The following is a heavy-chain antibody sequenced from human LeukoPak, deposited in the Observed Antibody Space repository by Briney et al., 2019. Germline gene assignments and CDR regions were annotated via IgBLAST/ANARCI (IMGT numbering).Heavy chain of an antibody. CDR1: GFTFSSYA. CDR2: ISGSGGST. J-gene: IGHJ4*02. V-gene: IGHV3-23*01. CDR3: AKMVWAKIVVVPAASGYFDY. D-gene: IGHD2-2*01. Sequence: SGGSLRLSCAASGFTFSSYAMSWVRQAPGKGLEWVSAISGSGGSTYYADSVKGRFTISRDNSKNTLYLQMNSLRAEDTAVYYCAKMVWAKIVVVPAASGYFDYWGQGTLVTVSS.